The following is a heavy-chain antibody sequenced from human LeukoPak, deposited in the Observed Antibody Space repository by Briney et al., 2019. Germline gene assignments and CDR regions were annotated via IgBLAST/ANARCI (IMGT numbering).Heavy chain of an antibody. D-gene: IGHD3-22*01. CDR1: GGSISTYY. CDR3: ARFYYDTSGYYFDY. CDR2: IFYSGIT. J-gene: IGHJ4*02. Sequence: SETLSLTCTVSGGSISTYYWSWIRQPPGKGLEWIGYIFYSGITNYNPSLKSRVTMSVDTSKNQFSLKLSSVSAAGAAVYYCARFYYDTSGYYFDYWGQGTLVTVSS. V-gene: IGHV4-59*12.